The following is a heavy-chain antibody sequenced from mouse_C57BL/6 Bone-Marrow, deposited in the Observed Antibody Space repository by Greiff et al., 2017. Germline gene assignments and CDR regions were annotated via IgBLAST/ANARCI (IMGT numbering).Heavy chain of an antibody. CDR2: ISSGGDYI. CDR1: GFTFSSYA. D-gene: IGHD2-12*01. V-gene: IGHV5-9-1*02. Sequence: EVHLVESGEGLVKPGGSLKLSCAASGFTFSSYAMSWVRQTPEKRLEWVAYISSGGDYIYYADTVKGRYTISRDNARNTLYLQMSSLKSEDTAMYYCTRHCVSYYFDYGGQGTTLTVSS. J-gene: IGHJ2*01. CDR3: TRHCVSYYFDY.